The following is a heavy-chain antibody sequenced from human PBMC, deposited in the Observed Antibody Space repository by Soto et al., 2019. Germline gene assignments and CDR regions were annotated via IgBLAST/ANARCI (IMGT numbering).Heavy chain of an antibody. CDR1: GFMFNNYA. J-gene: IGHJ4*02. CDR3: AKGLYYYDSSGYRRFDY. CDR2: VSVSGGTT. Sequence: PVGSLRLSCAASGFMFNNYAMSWVRQAPGKGLEWVSTVSVSGGTTYYADSLKGRFTISRDNSKKTVYLQMNRLRADDTAIYYCAKGLYYYDSSGYRRFDYWGQGTLVTVSS. D-gene: IGHD3-22*01. V-gene: IGHV3-23*01.